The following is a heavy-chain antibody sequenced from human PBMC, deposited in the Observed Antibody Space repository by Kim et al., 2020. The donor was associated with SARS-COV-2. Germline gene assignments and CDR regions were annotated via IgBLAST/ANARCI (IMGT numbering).Heavy chain of an antibody. Sequence: ASVKVSCKASGYTFTSSYVHWVRQAPGQGLEWMGILNPSGGTTTYAQKFQGRVTMTRDTSTSTAYMELSSLRSEDTADYYCASTFHCSSARCYSYYGVDVWGQGTTVTVSS. CDR2: LNPSGGTT. CDR3: ASTFHCSSARCYSYYGVDV. D-gene: IGHD2-2*01. CDR1: GYTFTSSY. J-gene: IGHJ6*02. V-gene: IGHV1-46*01.